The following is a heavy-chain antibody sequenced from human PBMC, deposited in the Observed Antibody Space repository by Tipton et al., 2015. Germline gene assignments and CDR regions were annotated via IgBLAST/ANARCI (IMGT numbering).Heavy chain of an antibody. Sequence: TLSLTCTVSGGSISNYYWNWIRQPPAKGLEWIGYISYSGRPNYNPSLRSRVTISVDASKNQFSLQLSSTTAADTAVYYCARGHYVSGWYSHYFDLWGRGSLVTVSS. J-gene: IGHJ2*01. CDR2: ISYSGRP. D-gene: IGHD6-19*01. V-gene: IGHV4-59*12. CDR3: ARGHYVSGWYSHYFDL. CDR1: GGSISNYY.